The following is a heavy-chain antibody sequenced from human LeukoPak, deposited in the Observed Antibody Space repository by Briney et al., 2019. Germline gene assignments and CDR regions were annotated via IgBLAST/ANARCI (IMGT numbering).Heavy chain of an antibody. Sequence: KSSETLSLTCNVSGGSISSGDKYWSWIRQPPGEGLEWIGYIYYSGSTYYNPSLKSRLTISVDTSENQFSLHLTSVTAADTAVYFCARVTRWAGLDFWGQGTLVTVSS. J-gene: IGHJ4*02. V-gene: IGHV4-30-4*01. D-gene: IGHD2-21*02. CDR1: GGSISSGDKY. CDR3: ARVTRWAGLDF. CDR2: IYYSGST.